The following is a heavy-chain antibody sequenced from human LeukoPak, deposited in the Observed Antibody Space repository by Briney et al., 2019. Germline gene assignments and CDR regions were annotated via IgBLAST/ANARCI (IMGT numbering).Heavy chain of an antibody. CDR2: IKRKTDGGTP. J-gene: IGHJ4*02. CDR1: GFTFSNAW. CDR3: TTVRYYYDSSGYYYLRYFDY. Sequence: GGSLRLSCAASGFTFSNAWMSWVRQAPGKGLEWVGRIKRKTDGGTPDYAAPVKGRFTISRDDSKNTLYMQMNNLKTEDTAVYYCTTVRYYYDSSGYYYLRYFDYWGQGTLVTVSS. V-gene: IGHV3-15*01. D-gene: IGHD3-22*01.